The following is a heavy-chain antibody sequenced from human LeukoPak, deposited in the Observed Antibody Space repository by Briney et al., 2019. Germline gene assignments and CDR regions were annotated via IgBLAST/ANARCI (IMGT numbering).Heavy chain of an antibody. Sequence: GGSLRLSCAASGFTFSSNYMSWVRQAPGKGLEWVSVIYSGGSTYYADSVKARFTISRDNSKNTLYLQMNSLRAEDTAVYYCAREIRDWYFDLWGRGTLVTVSS. D-gene: IGHD3-10*01. CDR1: GFTFSSNY. V-gene: IGHV3-53*01. CDR3: AREIRDWYFDL. CDR2: IYSGGST. J-gene: IGHJ2*01.